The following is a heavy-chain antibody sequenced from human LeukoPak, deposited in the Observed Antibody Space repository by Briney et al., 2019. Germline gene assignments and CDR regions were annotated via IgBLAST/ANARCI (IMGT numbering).Heavy chain of an antibody. Sequence: SETLSLTRTVSGGSVSSGSYYWSWIRQPPGKGLEWIGYIYYSGSTNYNPSLKSRVTISVDTSKNQFSLKLSSVTAADTAVYYCARDTYYYDTPDAFDIWGQGTMVTVSS. V-gene: IGHV4-61*01. CDR2: IYYSGST. D-gene: IGHD3-22*01. CDR3: ARDTYYYDTPDAFDI. J-gene: IGHJ3*02. CDR1: GGSVSSGSYY.